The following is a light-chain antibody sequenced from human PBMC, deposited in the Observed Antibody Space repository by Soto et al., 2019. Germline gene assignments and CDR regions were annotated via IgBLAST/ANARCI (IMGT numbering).Light chain of an antibody. Sequence: DIQMTQSPSTLSASVGDRVTITCRASQSISSWLAWYQQKPGKAPKLLIHDASSLQSGVPSRFSGSGSGTEFTLTISSLQPDDFANYYCQQDNSYPITFGGGTKVDIK. J-gene: IGKJ4*01. CDR3: QQDNSYPIT. CDR1: QSISSW. V-gene: IGKV1-5*01. CDR2: DAS.